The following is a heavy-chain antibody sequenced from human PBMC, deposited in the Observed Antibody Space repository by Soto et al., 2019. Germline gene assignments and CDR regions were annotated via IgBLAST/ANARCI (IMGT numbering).Heavy chain of an antibody. D-gene: IGHD3-22*01. Sequence: QVQLVQSGAEVKKPGASVKVSCKASNYTFTNYGISWVRQAHGQGLEWMVWISAYNGNTNYAQKLQGRVTMTTDTSTSTAYMELRSLRSDDTAVYYCAREGLDYYESSGYYDGPCFDYCGQGTLVTVSS. CDR2: ISAYNGNT. CDR3: AREGLDYYESSGYYDGPCFDY. V-gene: IGHV1-18*01. J-gene: IGHJ4*02. CDR1: NYTFTNYG.